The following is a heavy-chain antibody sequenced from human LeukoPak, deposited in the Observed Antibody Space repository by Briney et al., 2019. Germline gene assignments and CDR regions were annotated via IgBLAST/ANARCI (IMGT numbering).Heavy chain of an antibody. CDR3: ARGIPWGWGSTYYFDF. J-gene: IGHJ4*02. CDR1: GFTFSNYA. V-gene: IGHV3-30-3*01. CDR2: ISYDVSNK. D-gene: IGHD6-19*01. Sequence: PGGSLRLSCAASGFTFSNYAMHWVRQAPGKGLEWVAVISYDVSNKYYADSVKGRFTISRDNSKNTLYLQMNSLRAEDTAVFYCARGIPWGWGSTYYFDFWGQGTLVTVSS.